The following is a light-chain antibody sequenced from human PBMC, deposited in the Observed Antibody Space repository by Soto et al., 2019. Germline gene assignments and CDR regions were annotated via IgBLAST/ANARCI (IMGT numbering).Light chain of an antibody. CDR2: DTD. CDR3: ATWDSSLSVYV. V-gene: IGLV1-51*01. J-gene: IGLJ1*01. Sequence: QAVVTQPPSVSAAPGQKVTISCSGSSSNIGKNYVSWYQQLPGTAPKLLIYDTDKRPSGILDRFSGSKSGTSATLGITGLQTGDEADYYCATWDSSLSVYVFGTGTKLTVL. CDR1: SSNIGKNY.